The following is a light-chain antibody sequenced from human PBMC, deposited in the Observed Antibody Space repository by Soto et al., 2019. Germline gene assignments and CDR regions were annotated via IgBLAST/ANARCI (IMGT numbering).Light chain of an antibody. CDR1: QSLLHSNGYNY. CDR3: MQALQTLFT. V-gene: IGKV2-28*01. CDR2: LGS. J-gene: IGKJ3*01. Sequence: DIVMTQSPLSRPVTPGEPASISCRSSQSLLHSNGYNYLDWYLQKQGQYPQLLIYLGSNRSSAVPDRFCGGVSGTDFTLKISRVQAEYVVFYYCMQALQTLFTFGPGTKVDI.